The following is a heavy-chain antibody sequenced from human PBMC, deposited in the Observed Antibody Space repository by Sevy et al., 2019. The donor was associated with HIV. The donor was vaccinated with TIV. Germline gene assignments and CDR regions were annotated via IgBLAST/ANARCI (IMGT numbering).Heavy chain of an antibody. V-gene: IGHV3-48*03. CDR1: GFTFSSYE. CDR3: VREGLGGYSYSLDY. CDR2: ITLSGSTM. J-gene: IGHJ4*01. Sequence: GGSLRLSCAASGFTFSSYEMNWVRQAPGKGLEWISYITLSGSTMYYADSVKGRFTISRDNAKNSLFLQMNSLSAEDTAVYYCVREGLGGYSYSLDYWGHGTLVTVSS. D-gene: IGHD5-18*01.